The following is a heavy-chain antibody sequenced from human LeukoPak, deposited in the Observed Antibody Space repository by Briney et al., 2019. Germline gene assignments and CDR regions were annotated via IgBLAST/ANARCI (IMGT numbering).Heavy chain of an antibody. CDR1: GFNFRTYA. CDR3: AKGIVVVPAAGGFDY. CDR2: ISGSGGST. V-gene: IGHV3-23*01. D-gene: IGHD2-2*01. J-gene: IGHJ4*02. Sequence: GGSLRLSCEVSGFNFRTYAMSWVRQAPGKGLEWVSAISGSGGSTYYADSVKGRFTISRDNSKNTLYLQMNSLRAEDTAVYYCAKGIVVVPAAGGFDYWGQGTLVTVSS.